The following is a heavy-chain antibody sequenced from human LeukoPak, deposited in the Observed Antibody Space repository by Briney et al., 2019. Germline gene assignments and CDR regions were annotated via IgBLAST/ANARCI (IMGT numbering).Heavy chain of an antibody. V-gene: IGHV4-61*08. Sequence: PSETLSLTCTVSGGSISSGGYYWSWIRQHPGKGLEWIGYIYYSGSTNYNPSLKSRVTISVDTSKNQFSLKLSSVTAADTAVYYCARFTYYYDSSGYIFDYWGQGTLVTVSS. J-gene: IGHJ4*02. CDR2: IYYSGST. CDR1: GGSISSGGYY. D-gene: IGHD3-22*01. CDR3: ARFTYYYDSSGYIFDY.